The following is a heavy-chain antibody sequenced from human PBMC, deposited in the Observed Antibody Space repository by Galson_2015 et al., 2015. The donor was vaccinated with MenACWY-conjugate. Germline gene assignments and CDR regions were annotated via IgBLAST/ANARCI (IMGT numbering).Heavy chain of an antibody. CDR1: GYSFTSYW. J-gene: IGHJ4*02. CDR3: ARLNHAVAGNYYFDY. Sequence: QSGAEVKKPGESLRISCKGSGYSFTSYWISWVRQMPGKGLEWMGIIYPGDSDTRYSPSFQGQVTISADKSISTAYLQWSSLKASDTAMYYCARLNHAVAGNYYFDYWGQGTLVTVSS. V-gene: IGHV5-51*01. D-gene: IGHD6-19*01. CDR2: IYPGDSDT.